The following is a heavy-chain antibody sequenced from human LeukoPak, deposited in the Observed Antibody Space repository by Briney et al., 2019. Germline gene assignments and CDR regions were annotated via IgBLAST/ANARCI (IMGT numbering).Heavy chain of an antibody. J-gene: IGHJ6*03. D-gene: IGHD1-26*01. CDR2: ISGSGGSA. CDR1: GFTFTSYA. CDR3: AKDMKWELLPGCMDV. Sequence: GGSLRLSCAASGFTFTSYAMSWVRQAPGKGLEWVSVISGSGGSAYHADSVKGRFTISRDNSKNTLYLQMNSLRAEDTAVYYCAKDMKWELLPGCMDVWGKGTTVTVSS. V-gene: IGHV3-23*01.